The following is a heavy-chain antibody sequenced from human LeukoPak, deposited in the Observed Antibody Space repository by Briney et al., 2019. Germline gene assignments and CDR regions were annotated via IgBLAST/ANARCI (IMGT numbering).Heavy chain of an antibody. CDR3: ARDLDRGIFDY. D-gene: IGHD3-10*01. CDR2: IWYDGSNE. J-gene: IGHJ4*02. V-gene: IGHV3-33*08. Sequence: GGSLRLSCAASGFTFSSYAMHWVRQAPGKGLEWVAVIWYDGSNENYADSVKGRFAISRDNSKNTLYLQMNSLRGEDTAVYYCARDLDRGIFDYWGQGTLVTVSS. CDR1: GFTFSSYA.